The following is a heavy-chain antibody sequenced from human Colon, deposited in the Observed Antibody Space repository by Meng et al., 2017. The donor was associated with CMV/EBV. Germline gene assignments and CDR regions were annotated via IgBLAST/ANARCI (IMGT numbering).Heavy chain of an antibody. CDR1: GYTFSSYG. J-gene: IGHJ4*02. CDR3: ARIDRLLWGLGY. D-gene: IGHD2-15*01. CDR2: IIPILGIA. V-gene: IGHV1-69*04. Sequence: SVKVSCKASGYTFSSYGISWVRQAPGQGLEWMGRIIPILGIANYAQKFQGRVTITADKSTSTAYMELSSLRSEDTAVYYCARIDRLLWGLGYWGQGTLVTVSS.